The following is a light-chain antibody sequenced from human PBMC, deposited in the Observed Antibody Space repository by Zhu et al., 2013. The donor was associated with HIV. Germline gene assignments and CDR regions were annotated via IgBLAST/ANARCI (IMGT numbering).Light chain of an antibody. CDR1: QSVIANY. CDR2: GAS. J-gene: IGKJ1*01. Sequence: EIVLMQSPGTLSLSPGERATLSCRASQSVIANYLAWYQQKPGQAPRVLIYGASSRATGIPDRFSGSGSGTDFTLTISSLQPDDFATYYCQQYNSYSWTFGQGTKVEIK. CDR3: QQYNSYSWT. V-gene: IGKV3-20*01.